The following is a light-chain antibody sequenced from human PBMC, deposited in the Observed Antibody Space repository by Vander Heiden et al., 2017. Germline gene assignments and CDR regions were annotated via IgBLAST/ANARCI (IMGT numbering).Light chain of an antibody. CDR3: QQYTSSPFT. V-gene: IGKV3-20*01. CDR2: GAS. CDR1: QSVSSNY. Sequence: EPVLTQSPGTLSLSPGERATLSCRASQSVSSNYLAWYQQKPGQAPRLLIYGASSRATGIPDRFSGSGSGTDFTLTISRVEPEDFAVYYCQQYTSSPFTFGPGTKVDIQ. J-gene: IGKJ3*01.